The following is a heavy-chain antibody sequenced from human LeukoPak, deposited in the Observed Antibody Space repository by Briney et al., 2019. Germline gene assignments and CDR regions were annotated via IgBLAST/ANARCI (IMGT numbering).Heavy chain of an antibody. CDR2: INAGNGNI. CDR3: ARVPPSIAAAGTYYFDY. D-gene: IGHD6-13*01. CDR1: GYTFTSYA. V-gene: IGHV1-3*01. Sequence: ASVKVSCKASGYTFTSYAMHWMRQAPGQRLEWMGWINAGNGNIKYSQKFQGRVTITRDTSASTAYMELSSLRSEDTAVYYCARVPPSIAAAGTYYFDYWGQGTLVTVSS. J-gene: IGHJ4*02.